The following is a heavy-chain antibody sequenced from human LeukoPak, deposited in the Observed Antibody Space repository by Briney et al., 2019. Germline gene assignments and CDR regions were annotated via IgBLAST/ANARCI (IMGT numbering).Heavy chain of an antibody. Sequence: PGGSLRLSCAASGFTFSSYWMNWVRQPPGKGLEWVANIKQDGREKYYVDSVKGRFTISRDNAKNSLYLQMNSLRAEDTAVYYCARNPRGYSDYVNFDSWGQGTLVTVSS. V-gene: IGHV3-7*01. CDR3: ARNPRGYSDYVNFDS. J-gene: IGHJ4*01. CDR2: IKQDGREK. D-gene: IGHD5-12*01. CDR1: GFTFSSYW.